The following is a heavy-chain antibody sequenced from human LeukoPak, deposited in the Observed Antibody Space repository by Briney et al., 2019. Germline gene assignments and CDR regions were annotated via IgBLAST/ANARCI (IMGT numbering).Heavy chain of an antibody. Sequence: PSQTLSLTCAISGDSVSTNNVGWNWIRQSPSRGLEWLGKTCYRSKWFNYYAVSVKSRITINPDTSKNQFSLQLNSVTPGDTAVYYCARDHTWAFDYWGQGTLVTVSS. CDR1: GDSVSTNNVG. V-gene: IGHV6-1*01. CDR3: ARDHTWAFDY. D-gene: IGHD7-27*01. J-gene: IGHJ4*02. CDR2: TCYRSKWFN.